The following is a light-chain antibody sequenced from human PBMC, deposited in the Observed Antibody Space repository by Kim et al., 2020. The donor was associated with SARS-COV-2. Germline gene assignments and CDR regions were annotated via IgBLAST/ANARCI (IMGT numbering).Light chain of an antibody. V-gene: IGKV1-5*03. Sequence: ASIGDTVTITCRASYSVASWLVWYRQKSGKAPELLIYKVSTLETGVPSRFSGSGYGTEFTLTLSSLQPDDFASYYCQQYTSYPWTFGQGTKVDIK. CDR2: KVS. CDR1: YSVASW. J-gene: IGKJ1*01. CDR3: QQYTSYPWT.